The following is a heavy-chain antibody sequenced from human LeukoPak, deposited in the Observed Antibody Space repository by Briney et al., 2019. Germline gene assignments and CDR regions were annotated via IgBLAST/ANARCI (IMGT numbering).Heavy chain of an antibody. CDR3: AGHHPRNTVDF. J-gene: IGHJ4*02. CDR1: GGSISSYY. D-gene: IGHD2-8*02. V-gene: IGHV4-59*08. CDR2: ISDIGSI. Sequence: SETLSLTCTVSGGSISSYYWSWIRRPPGKGLEWIAYISDIGSINYNPSLKSRVTISLDTSKNQFSLKLSSVTAADTAVYYCAGHHPRNTVDFWAQGTLGTVSS.